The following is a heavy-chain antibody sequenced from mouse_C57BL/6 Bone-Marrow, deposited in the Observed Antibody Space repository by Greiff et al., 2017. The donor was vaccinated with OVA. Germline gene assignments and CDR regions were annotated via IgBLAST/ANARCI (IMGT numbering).Heavy chain of an antibody. J-gene: IGHJ3*01. CDR3: TRWNYGDGYYLLFSWFAY. Sequence: VQLQQSGAELVRPGASVTLSCKASGYTFTDYEMHWVKQTPVHGLEWIGAIDPETGGTAYNQKFKGKAILTADKSSSTAYMELRSLTSEDSAVYYWTRWNYGDGYYLLFSWFAYWGQGTLVTVSA. CDR1: GYTFTDYE. D-gene: IGHD2-3*01. CDR2: IDPETGGT. V-gene: IGHV1-15*01.